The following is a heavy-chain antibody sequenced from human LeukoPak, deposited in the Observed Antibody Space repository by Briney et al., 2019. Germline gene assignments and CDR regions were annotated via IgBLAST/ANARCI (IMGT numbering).Heavy chain of an antibody. CDR1: GFTFATYA. CDR3: ARARWYLGPFDY. D-gene: IGHD2-15*01. CDR2: ISGSADIT. Sequence: PGGSLRLSCAASGFTFATYAMSWVRQPPGKGLEWVSSISGSADITYYADSVKGRFTISRDNSKNTLYLQMNSLSAEDTAVYFCARARWYLGPFDYWGQGTLVTVSS. V-gene: IGHV3-23*01. J-gene: IGHJ4*02.